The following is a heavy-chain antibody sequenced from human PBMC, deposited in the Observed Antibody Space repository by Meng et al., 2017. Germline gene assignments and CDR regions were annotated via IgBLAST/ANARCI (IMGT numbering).Heavy chain of an antibody. J-gene: IGHJ4*02. D-gene: IGHD5-12*01. CDR1: GFTFSQYW. CDR2: INQDGSAK. CDR3: ARWQTGYSGHGIDY. V-gene: IGHV3-7*01. Sequence: GASLMSSCAASGFTFSQYWMTWVRQAPGKGLEWVANINQDGSAKSYVDSVKGRFTISSDNAKNSLYLQMNSLRAEDTAVYYCARWQTGYSGHGIDYWGQGTLVTVSS.